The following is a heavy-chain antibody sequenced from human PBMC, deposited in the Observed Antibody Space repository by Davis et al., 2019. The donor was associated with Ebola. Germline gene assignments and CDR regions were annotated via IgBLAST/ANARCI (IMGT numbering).Heavy chain of an antibody. J-gene: IGHJ4*02. CDR1: GFTFRNYG. D-gene: IGHD1-1*01. Sequence: PGGSLRLSCAASGFTFRNYGMHWVRQAPGKGLEWVAVIWYDGSRRYYGDSVKGRFTISRDNSNNLLYLQMNSLRAEDTALYYCTGTAGQFDYWGQGTLVTVSS. CDR2: IWYDGSRR. V-gene: IGHV3-33*01. CDR3: TGTAGQFDY.